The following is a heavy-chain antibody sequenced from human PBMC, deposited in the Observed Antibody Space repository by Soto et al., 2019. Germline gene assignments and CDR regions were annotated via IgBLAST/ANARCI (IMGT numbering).Heavy chain of an antibody. Sequence: SETLSLTCAVSGGSISSSNWWSWVRQPPGKGLEWIGEIYHSGSTNYNPSLKSRVTISVDKSKNQFSLKLSSVTAADTAVYYCARATYDSSGHYSGQFDYWGQGTLVTVSS. CDR1: GGSISSSNW. J-gene: IGHJ4*02. CDR3: ARATYDSSGHYSGQFDY. V-gene: IGHV4-4*02. CDR2: IYHSGST. D-gene: IGHD3-22*01.